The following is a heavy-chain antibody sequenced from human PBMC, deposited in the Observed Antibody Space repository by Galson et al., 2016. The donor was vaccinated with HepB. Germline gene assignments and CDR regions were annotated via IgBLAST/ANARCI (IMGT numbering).Heavy chain of an antibody. CDR2: ISGSGGST. D-gene: IGHD3-22*01. Sequence: SLRLSCAASGFTFSSYPMSWVRQAPGKGLEWVSGISGSGGSTYYADSVKGRFTISRDNSKNTLYLQMNSLRAEDTALYYCAKDSSAYYYVSFYYYAMDVWGQGTTVTVSS. V-gene: IGHV3-23*01. CDR1: GFTFSSYP. CDR3: AKDSSAYYYVSFYYYAMDV. J-gene: IGHJ6*02.